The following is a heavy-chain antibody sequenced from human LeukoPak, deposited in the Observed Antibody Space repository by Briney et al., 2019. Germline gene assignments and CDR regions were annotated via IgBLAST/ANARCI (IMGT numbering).Heavy chain of an antibody. CDR2: VNPSGGST. V-gene: IGHV1-46*01. CDR1: GYTFTSYY. Sequence: GASVKVSCKASGYTFTSYYMHWVRQAPGQGLEWMGIVNPSGGSTSYAQKFQGRVTMTRDTSTSTVYMELSSLRSEDTAVYYCARVSGRDWNYLEYFQHWGQGTLVTVSS. D-gene: IGHD1-7*01. CDR3: ARVSGRDWNYLEYFQH. J-gene: IGHJ1*01.